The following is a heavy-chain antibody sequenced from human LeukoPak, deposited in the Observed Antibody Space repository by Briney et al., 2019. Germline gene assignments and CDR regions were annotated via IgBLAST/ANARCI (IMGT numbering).Heavy chain of an antibody. CDR2: ISYDGSNK. J-gene: IGHJ4*02. V-gene: IGHV3-30-3*01. D-gene: IGHD3-16*01. CDR1: GFTFSSYA. CDR3: ANLWGVFDY. Sequence: GGSLRLSCAASGFTFSSYAMHWVRQAPGKGLEWVAVISYDGSNKYYAHSVKGRFTISRDNSKNTLYLQMNSLRAEDTAVDYCANLWGVFDYWGQGTLVTVSS.